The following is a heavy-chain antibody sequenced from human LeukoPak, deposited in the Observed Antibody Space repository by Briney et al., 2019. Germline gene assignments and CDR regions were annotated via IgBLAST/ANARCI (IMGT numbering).Heavy chain of an antibody. Sequence: PGGSLRLSCAASGFAFSSYAMHWVRQAPGKGLEWVAVISYDGSNKYYADSVKGRFTISRDNSKNTLYLQMNSLRAEDTAVYYCARDPQSTYSGYDNAFDYWRQGTLVTVSS. V-gene: IGHV3-30-3*01. CDR1: GFAFSSYA. CDR3: ARDPQSTYSGYDNAFDY. J-gene: IGHJ4*02. CDR2: ISYDGSNK. D-gene: IGHD5-12*01.